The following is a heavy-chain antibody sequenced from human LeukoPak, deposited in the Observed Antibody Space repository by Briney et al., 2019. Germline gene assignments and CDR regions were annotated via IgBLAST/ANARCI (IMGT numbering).Heavy chain of an antibody. CDR2: INYGGTT. J-gene: IGHJ4*02. D-gene: IGHD3-10*01. CDR3: ARYVVYGSGKYYFDY. Sequence: SETLSLICTVSGGSFSNSNYYWSWIRQPPGKELEWIASINYGGTTYYNPSLKSRVTISVDTSKSQFSLRLSSVTAADTAVYLCARYVVYGSGKYYFDYWGQGSLVTVSS. CDR1: GGSFSNSNYY. V-gene: IGHV4-39*01.